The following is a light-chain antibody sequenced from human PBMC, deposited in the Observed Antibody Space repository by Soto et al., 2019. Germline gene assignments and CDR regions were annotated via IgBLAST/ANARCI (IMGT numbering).Light chain of an antibody. V-gene: IGKV4-1*01. CDR2: WAS. CDR1: QSVLYSSNNENY. J-gene: IGKJ1*01. CDR3: QRYYSRPRT. Sequence: DIVMTQSPDSLAVSLGERATINCKSSQSVLYSSNNENYLAWYQQKPGQPPKLLIYWASTRESGVPNRFSGGGSGIDFPLTISSLQAEDVAVYYCQRYYSRPRTFGQGTKVEIK.